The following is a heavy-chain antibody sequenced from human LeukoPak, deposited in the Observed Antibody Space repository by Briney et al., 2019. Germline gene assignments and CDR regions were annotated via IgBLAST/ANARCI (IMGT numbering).Heavy chain of an antibody. CDR1: GFTFKSYA. Sequence: GGSLRLSCSASGFTFKSYAMHWVRQAPGKGLEYVSSINTNGANTYYADSVKGRFTISRDNSRSTVYVQMNSLTPEDTAVYYCVKGLDYSSSQMDSWGQGTLVTVFS. CDR3: VKGLDYSSSQMDS. V-gene: IGHV3-64*05. CDR2: INTNGANT. J-gene: IGHJ4*02. D-gene: IGHD6-6*01.